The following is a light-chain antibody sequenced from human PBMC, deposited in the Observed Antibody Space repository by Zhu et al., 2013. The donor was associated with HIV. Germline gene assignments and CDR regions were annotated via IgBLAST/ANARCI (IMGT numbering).Light chain of an antibody. J-gene: IGKJ4*01. CDR2: AAS. V-gene: IGKV3-20*01. Sequence: ETVLTQSPGTLSLSPGERATLSCRASQSVSSSYLAWYQQKPGQAPRLLIYAASTRATGVPARFSGSGSGTDFTLTISRVEPEDFAVYYCQQYGASPLTFGGGTTVEIK. CDR3: QQYGASPLT. CDR1: QSVSSSY.